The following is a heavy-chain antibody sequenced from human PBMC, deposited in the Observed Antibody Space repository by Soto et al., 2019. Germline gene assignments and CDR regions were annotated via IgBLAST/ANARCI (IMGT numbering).Heavy chain of an antibody. CDR2: INHSGST. CDR1: GGSFSGYY. J-gene: IGHJ4*02. Sequence: SETLSLTCAVYGGSFSGYYWTWIRQPPGTRLEWIGEINHSGSTNYNPSLKSRATISVDTSKNQFSLKLTSVTAADTAVYYCARDKITGLFDYWGQGTLVTVSS. D-gene: IGHD2-8*02. V-gene: IGHV4-34*01. CDR3: ARDKITGLFDY.